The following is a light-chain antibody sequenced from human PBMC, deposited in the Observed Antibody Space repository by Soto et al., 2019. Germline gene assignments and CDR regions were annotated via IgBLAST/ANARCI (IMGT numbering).Light chain of an antibody. V-gene: IGLV2-8*01. CDR3: SSYAGANRV. J-gene: IGLJ1*01. CDR1: SSDVGANNY. Sequence: QSALTQPPSASGSLKQSVTISCTGTSSDVGANNYVSWYQQHPGKAPKLMIYEVTKRPSGVPDRFSGSKSGNTASLTVSGLQAEDEADYYCSSYAGANRVFGTGTKLTVL. CDR2: EVT.